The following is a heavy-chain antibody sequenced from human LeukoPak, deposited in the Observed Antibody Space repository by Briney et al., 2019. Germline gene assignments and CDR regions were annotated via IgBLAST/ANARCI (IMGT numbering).Heavy chain of an antibody. CDR1: GFTFSSYG. V-gene: IGHV3-33*01. J-gene: IGHJ3*02. D-gene: IGHD4-17*01. CDR2: IWYDGSNK. CDR3: ARPRVYGDYPSDAFDI. Sequence: QPGGSLRLSCAASGFTFSSYGMHWVRQAPGKGLEWVAVIWYDGSNKHYADSVKGRFTTSRDNSKNTLYLQMNSLRAEDTAVYHCARPRVYGDYPSDAFDIWGQGTMVTVSS.